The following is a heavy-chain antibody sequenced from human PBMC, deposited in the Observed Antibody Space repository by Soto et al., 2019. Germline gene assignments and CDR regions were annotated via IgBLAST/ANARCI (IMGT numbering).Heavy chain of an antibody. Sequence: SETLSLTCSVSGSSISIGTDYWGWIRQPPGKGLEWIGNIHYSGSTYYNPSLKSRVNISVDTSKNQFSLKLTSVTAADTAVYYCARDKITGLCDYWGQGTLVTVS. D-gene: IGHD2-8*02. CDR2: IHYSGST. CDR3: ARDKITGLCDY. J-gene: IGHJ4*02. CDR1: GSSISIGTDY. V-gene: IGHV4-39*02.